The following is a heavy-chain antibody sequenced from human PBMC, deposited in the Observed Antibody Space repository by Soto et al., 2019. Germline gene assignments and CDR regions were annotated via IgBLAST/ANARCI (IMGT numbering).Heavy chain of an antibody. CDR1: GYTFTSYG. CDR3: ARSGCSGGSCYSYYFDY. J-gene: IGHJ4*02. V-gene: IGHV1-18*01. CDR2: ISAYNGNT. Sequence: VKVSCKASGYTFTSYGISWVRRAPGQGLEWMGWISAYNGNTNYAQKLQGRVTMTTDTSTSTAYMELRSLRSDDTAVYYCARSGCSGGSCYSYYFDYWGQGTQVTVSS. D-gene: IGHD2-15*01.